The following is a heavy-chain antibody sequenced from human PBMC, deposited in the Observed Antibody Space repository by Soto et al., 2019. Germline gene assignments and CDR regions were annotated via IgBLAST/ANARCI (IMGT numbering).Heavy chain of an antibody. CDR2: ISSSNRTI. CDR1: GFTFRSYS. Sequence: GGSLRLSCAASGFTFRSYSMNWVRRAPGKGLEWVSYISSSNRTINYADSVKGRFIISRDNAKNSLYLQMHSLRDEDTDVYYCAREGWPLLQTGMDVWGQGTTVTVSS. D-gene: IGHD2-15*01. CDR3: AREGWPLLQTGMDV. J-gene: IGHJ6*02. V-gene: IGHV3-48*02.